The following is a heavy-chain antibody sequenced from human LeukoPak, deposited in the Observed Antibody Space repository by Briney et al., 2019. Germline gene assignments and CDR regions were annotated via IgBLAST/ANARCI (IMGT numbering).Heavy chain of an antibody. CDR2: ISYDGRNN. CDR1: GFTFSSYA. J-gene: IGHJ4*02. D-gene: IGHD6-19*01. CDR3: ARTSYSSGWSPFDY. V-gene: IGHV3-30*04. Sequence: GGSLRLSCAASGFTFSSYAMHWVRQAPGRGLEWVAVISYDGRNNYYADSVKGRSTISRDNSKNTLYLQMNSLRAEGTAVFYCARTSYSSGWSPFDYWGQGTLVSVSS.